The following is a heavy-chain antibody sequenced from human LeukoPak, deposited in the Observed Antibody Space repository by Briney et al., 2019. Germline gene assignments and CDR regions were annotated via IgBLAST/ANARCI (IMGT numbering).Heavy chain of an antibody. Sequence: PAQTLCLTCAVSGGSISSGGYSWSWIRQPPGKGLEWIGYIYHSGSTYYNPSLKSRVTISVDRSKNQFSLKLSSVTAADTAVYYCARYYGDYGRYFDYWGQGTLVTVSS. CDR2: IYHSGST. V-gene: IGHV4-30-2*01. J-gene: IGHJ4*02. D-gene: IGHD4-17*01. CDR3: ARYYGDYGRYFDY. CDR1: GGSISSGGYS.